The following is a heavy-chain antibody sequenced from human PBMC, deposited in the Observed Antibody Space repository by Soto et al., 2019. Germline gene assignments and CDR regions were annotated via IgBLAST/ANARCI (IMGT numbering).Heavy chain of an antibody. V-gene: IGHV3-30*01. Sequence: PVGSLRLSCVCSVFTFSNNAMHCVRHAPGKWLEWVAFISFDSSEIHYADSVKGRFTISRDNPRNTLFLHVNSPRADDTAVYYCALARVEDSSLEHWGQGTLVIVS. CDR2: ISFDSSEI. CDR1: VFTFSNNA. CDR3: ALARVEDSSLEH. D-gene: IGHD3-3*01. J-gene: IGHJ4*02.